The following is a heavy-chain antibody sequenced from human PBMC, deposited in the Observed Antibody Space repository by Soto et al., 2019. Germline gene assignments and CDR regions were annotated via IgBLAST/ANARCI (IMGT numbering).Heavy chain of an antibody. D-gene: IGHD3-3*01. V-gene: IGHV3-66*01. J-gene: IGHJ6*04. CDR1: SFTVSSNY. CDR3: ARDRYYDFWSGYRPGGMDG. CDR2: IYSGGST. Sequence: GSLRLSCAASSFTVSSNYMSWFRQAPGKGLEWVSVIYSGGSTYYADSVKGRFTISRDNSKNTLYLQMYSLRAEDTAVYYCARDRYYDFWSGYRPGGMDGGGKGPTVTVS.